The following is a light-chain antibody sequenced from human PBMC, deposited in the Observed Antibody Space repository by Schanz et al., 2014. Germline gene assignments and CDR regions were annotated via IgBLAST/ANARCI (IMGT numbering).Light chain of an antibody. CDR3: QQYYSIPLT. J-gene: IGKJ4*01. V-gene: IGKV3-20*01. CDR2: GAS. Sequence: EIVLTQSPGTLSLSPGERATLSCRASQSVSSSYLAWYQQKPGQAPRLLIYGASNRATGIPDRFSGSGSGTDFTLTISRLDPEDFAVYYCQQYYSIPLTFGGGTKVQIK. CDR1: QSVSSSY.